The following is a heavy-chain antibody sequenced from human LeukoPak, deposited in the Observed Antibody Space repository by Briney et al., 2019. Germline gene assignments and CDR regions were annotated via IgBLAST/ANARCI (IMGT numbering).Heavy chain of an antibody. Sequence: SETLSLTCTVSGGSISSGSYYWSWIRQPAGKGLEWIRRIYTSGSTNYNPSLKSRVTISVDTSKNQFSLKLSSVTSADTAVYYCARYPRRRSGSFDYWGQGTLVTVSS. J-gene: IGHJ4*02. CDR3: ARYPRRRSGSFDY. D-gene: IGHD3-3*01. CDR2: IYTSGST. V-gene: IGHV4-61*02. CDR1: GGSISSGSYY.